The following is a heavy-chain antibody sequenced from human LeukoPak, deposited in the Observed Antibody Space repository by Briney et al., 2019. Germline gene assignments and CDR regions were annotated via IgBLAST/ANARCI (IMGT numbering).Heavy chain of an antibody. D-gene: IGHD3-10*01. V-gene: IGHV3-7*01. CDR3: GRDSGTYYYGSGSYYPTQVPFDY. CDR1: GFTFSSYG. CDR2: IKQDGSEK. Sequence: PGGSLRLSCAASGFTFSSYGMHWVRQAPGKGLEWVANIKQDGSEKYYVDSVKGRFTISRDNAKNSLYLQMNSLRAEDTAVYYGGRDSGTYYYGSGSYYPTQVPFDYWGQGTLVTVSS. J-gene: IGHJ4*02.